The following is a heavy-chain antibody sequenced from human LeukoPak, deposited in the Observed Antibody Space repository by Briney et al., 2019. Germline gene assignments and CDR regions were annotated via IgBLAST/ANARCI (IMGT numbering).Heavy chain of an antibody. CDR3: ARHARVATHTNHLDY. J-gene: IGHJ4*02. V-gene: IGHV4-34*12. D-gene: IGHD6-6*01. Sequence: SETLSLTCAVYGASFSGYYWSWIRQSPGKGLEWIGEIFHSGTTNYNPSLKSRVTMSVDTSKNHFSLKLSSVTAADTAVHYCARHARVATHTNHLDYWGQGTLVTVSS. CDR1: GASFSGYY. CDR2: IFHSGTT.